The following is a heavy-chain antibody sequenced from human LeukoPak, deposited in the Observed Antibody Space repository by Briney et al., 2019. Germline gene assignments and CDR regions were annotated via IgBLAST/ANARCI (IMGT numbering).Heavy chain of an antibody. CDR2: INHSGST. J-gene: IGHJ4*02. CDR1: GGSFSGYY. Sequence: SETLSLTCAVYGGSFSGYYWSWIGQPPGKGLEWIGEINHSGSTNYNPSLKSRVTISVDTSKNQFSLKLSSVTAADTAVYYCARGRWRGMGYWGQGTLVTVSS. D-gene: IGHD3-10*01. CDR3: ARGRWRGMGY. V-gene: IGHV4-34*01.